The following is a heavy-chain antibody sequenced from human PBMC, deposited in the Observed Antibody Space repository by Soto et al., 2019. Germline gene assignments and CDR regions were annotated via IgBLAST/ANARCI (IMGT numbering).Heavy chain of an antibody. CDR3: ARGLRGYSGRPGFDY. V-gene: IGHV3-11*01. Sequence: QVQLVESGGGLVTPGGSLRLSCAVSGFIFSDYYRSWIRQAPGQGLEWVSYISGSGDTIYYADSVKGRFAISRDNGKDSLYLQMNSLRGEDTAVYCCARGLRGYSGRPGFDYWGQGSLVTVSS. CDR2: ISGSGDTI. CDR1: GFIFSDYY. D-gene: IGHD1-26*01. J-gene: IGHJ4*02.